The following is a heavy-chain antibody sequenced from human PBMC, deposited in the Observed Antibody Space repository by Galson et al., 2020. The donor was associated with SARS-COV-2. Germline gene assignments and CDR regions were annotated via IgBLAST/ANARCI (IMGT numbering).Heavy chain of an antibody. CDR3: PKGACSGGVCDFDDYGDY. Sequence: GGSLRLSCAASGFTFSNSAMAWFRQAPGKGLEWVSSISRSDGSTYYADFVRGRFTISRDTSRNTLFLQMDSLTAEDTAVYYCPKGACSGGVCDFDDYGDYWGQGTVVTVSS. CDR1: GFTFSNSA. CDR2: ISRSDGST. D-gene: IGHD2-15*01. J-gene: IGHJ4*02. V-gene: IGHV3-23*01.